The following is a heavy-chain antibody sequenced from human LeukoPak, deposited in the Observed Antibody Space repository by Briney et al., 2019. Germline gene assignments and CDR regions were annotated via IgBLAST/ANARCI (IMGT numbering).Heavy chain of an antibody. V-gene: IGHV4-4*02. Sequence: PSETPSLTCAVSGVSISSGWWWSWVRQVPGKGLEWIGEINHGGSTTNYNPSLKSRVTISVDKTNNQFSLMLTSVTAADTAVYYCARNGYYSADYWGRGTLVTVSS. D-gene: IGHD4-17*01. CDR1: GVSISSGWW. CDR3: ARNGYYSADY. CDR2: INHGGSTT. J-gene: IGHJ4*02.